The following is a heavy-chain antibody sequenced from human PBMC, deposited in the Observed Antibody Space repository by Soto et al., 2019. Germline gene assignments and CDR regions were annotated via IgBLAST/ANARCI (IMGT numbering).Heavy chain of an antibody. D-gene: IGHD6-19*01. CDR3: VRVLKSIGWDNDVFDI. CDR2: ISGSGGST. Sequence: GSLRLSCAASGFTFSSYAMSWVRQAPGKGLEWVSAISGSGGSTYYADSVKGRFTISRDNSKNTLYLQMNNLRADDTAVYYCVRVLKSIGWDNDVFDIWGQGTMVTVSS. J-gene: IGHJ3*02. V-gene: IGHV3-23*01. CDR1: GFTFSSYA.